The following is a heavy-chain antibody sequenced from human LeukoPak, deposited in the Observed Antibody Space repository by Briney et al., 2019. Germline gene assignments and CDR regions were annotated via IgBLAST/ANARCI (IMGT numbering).Heavy chain of an antibody. J-gene: IGHJ4*02. D-gene: IGHD3-3*01. Sequence: SETLSLTCTVSGYSISSGYYWGWIRQPPGKGLEWIGSIYHSGSTYYNPSLKSRVTISVDTSKNQFSLKLSSVTAADTAVYYCAREYLYDFWSGYYLYWGQGTLVTVSS. CDR3: AREYLYDFWSGYYLY. V-gene: IGHV4-38-2*02. CDR1: GYSISSGYY. CDR2: IYHSGST.